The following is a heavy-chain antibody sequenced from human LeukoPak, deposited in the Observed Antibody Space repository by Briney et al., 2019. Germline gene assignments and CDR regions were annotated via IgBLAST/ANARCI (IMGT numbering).Heavy chain of an antibody. CDR2: IKQDGSEK. V-gene: IGHV3-7*01. J-gene: IGHJ5*02. CDR1: GFTFSSYW. D-gene: IGHD2-15*01. Sequence: PGGSLRLSCAVSGFTFSSYWMSWVRQAPGKGLEWVANIKQDGSEKYYVDSVKGRFTISRDNAKNSLYLQMNSLRAEDTAVYYCARTGRPVVVVAATRFDPWGQGTLVTVSS. CDR3: ARTGRPVVVVAATRFDP.